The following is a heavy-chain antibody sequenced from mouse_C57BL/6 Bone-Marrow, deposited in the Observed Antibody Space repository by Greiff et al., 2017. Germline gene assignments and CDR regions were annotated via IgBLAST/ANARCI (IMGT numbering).Heavy chain of an antibody. Sequence: QVQLQQSGPELVKPGASVKISCKASGYTFTDYYINWVKQRPGQGLEWIGWIFPGSGSTYYNEKFKGQATLTVDKSSKTAYMLLSSLTSEDSAVYFCARGRLRRNFDYWGQGTTLTVSS. J-gene: IGHJ2*01. CDR3: ARGRLRRNFDY. V-gene: IGHV1-75*01. CDR1: GYTFTDYY. CDR2: IFPGSGST. D-gene: IGHD2-2*01.